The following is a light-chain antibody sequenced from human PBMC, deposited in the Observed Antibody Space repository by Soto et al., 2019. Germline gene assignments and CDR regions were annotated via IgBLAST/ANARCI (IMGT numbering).Light chain of an antibody. CDR2: GAS. CDR3: QQYNNWPIT. J-gene: IGKJ5*01. Sequence: EIVMTQSPATLSVSPGERATLSCRASQSVSSNLAGYQQKPGQAPRLLIYGASTRATGIPARFSGSGSGTEFTLTISSLQSEDFAVSYCQQYNNWPITFGQGTRLEIK. CDR1: QSVSSN. V-gene: IGKV3-15*01.